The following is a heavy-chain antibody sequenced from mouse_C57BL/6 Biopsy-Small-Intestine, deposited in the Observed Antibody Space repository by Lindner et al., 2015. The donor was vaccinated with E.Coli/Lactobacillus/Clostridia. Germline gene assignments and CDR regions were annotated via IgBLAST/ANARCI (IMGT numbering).Heavy chain of an antibody. V-gene: IGHV1S61*01. CDR3: SRGGAISTWFYFQNYFDF. CDR2: INPDSGNT. Sequence: SVKVSCKVSGYSFTGYYIHWVRQAPGQGLEWMGWINPDSGNTHISQGFQGRVTLTRDTSTSIAYMEMTNLRSDDTAIYYCSRGGAISTWFYFQNYFDFWGQGTLATVS. CDR1: GYSFTGYY. J-gene: IGHJ3*01. D-gene: IGHD1-1*02.